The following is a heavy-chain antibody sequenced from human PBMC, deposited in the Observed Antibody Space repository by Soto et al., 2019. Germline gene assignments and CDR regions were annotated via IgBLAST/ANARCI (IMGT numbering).Heavy chain of an antibody. V-gene: IGHV3-15*01. Sequence: EVQLVESGGGLVKPGGSLRLSCAASGFSFSNAWMSWVRQAPGQVLEWVGRVMSKTDGGKTDYAAPVKGRFTISRDDSKNTLYVQMNSLKTEDTAVYYCAAGYGQTDFDSWGQGTLVTVSS. CDR2: VMSKTDGGKT. CDR3: AAGYGQTDFDS. D-gene: IGHD4-17*01. CDR1: GFSFSNAW. J-gene: IGHJ4*02.